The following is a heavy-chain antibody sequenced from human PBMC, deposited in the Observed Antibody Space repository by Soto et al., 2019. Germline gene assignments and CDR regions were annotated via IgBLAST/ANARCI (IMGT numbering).Heavy chain of an antibody. D-gene: IGHD3-3*01. CDR3: ATIIPASVWVYFDY. CDR1: GFTFSSYG. J-gene: IGHJ4*02. Sequence: HPGGSLRLSCAASGFTFSSYGMHWVRQAPGKGLEWVAVISYDGSNKYYADSVKGRFTISRDNSKNTLYLQMNSLRAEDTAVYYCATIIPASVWVYFDYWGQGTLVTVSS. V-gene: IGHV3-30*03. CDR2: ISYDGSNK.